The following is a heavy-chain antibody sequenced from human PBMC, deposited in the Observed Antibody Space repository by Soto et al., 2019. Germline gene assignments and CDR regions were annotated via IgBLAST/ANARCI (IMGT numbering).Heavy chain of an antibody. CDR2: INHSGST. V-gene: IGHV4-34*01. Sequence: SETLSLTCAVYGGSFSGYYWSWIRQPPGKGLEWIGEINHSGSTNYNPSLKSRVTISVDTSKNQFSLKWSSVTAADTAVYYCARESANSGDLDYWGQGTLVTVSS. CDR1: GGSFSGYY. CDR3: ARESANSGDLDY. J-gene: IGHJ4*02. D-gene: IGHD4-17*01.